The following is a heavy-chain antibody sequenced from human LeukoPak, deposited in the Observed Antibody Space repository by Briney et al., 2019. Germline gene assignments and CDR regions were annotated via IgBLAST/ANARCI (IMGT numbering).Heavy chain of an antibody. V-gene: IGHV1-69*05. D-gene: IGHD5-12*01. CDR3: ARGGGYDSPHYYYYYYMDV. CDR2: IITIFGTA. Sequence: ASVKVSCKASGGTFSSYAISGVRQAPGQGLEWMGGIITIFGTANYAQKFQGRVTITTDESTSTAYMELSSLRSEDTAVYYCARGGGYDSPHYYYYYYMDVWGKGTTVTVSS. CDR1: GGTFSSYA. J-gene: IGHJ6*03.